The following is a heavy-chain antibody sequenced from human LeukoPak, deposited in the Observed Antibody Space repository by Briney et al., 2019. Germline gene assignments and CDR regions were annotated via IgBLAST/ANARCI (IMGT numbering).Heavy chain of an antibody. V-gene: IGHV3-21*01. CDR3: GAQAGIDY. CDR2: ISSSGSDI. D-gene: IGHD6-13*01. J-gene: IGHJ4*02. Sequence: GGSLRLSCAASGFTFSSYSMNWVRQAPGQGLEWVSSISSSGSDIYYADSVKGRFTISRDNAKNSLYLQMNSLRAEDTAVYYCGAQAGIDYWGQGTLVTVSS. CDR1: GFTFSSYS.